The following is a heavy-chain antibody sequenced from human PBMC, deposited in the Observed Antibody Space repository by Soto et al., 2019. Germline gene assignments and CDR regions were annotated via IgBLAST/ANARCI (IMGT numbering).Heavy chain of an antibody. D-gene: IGHD6-13*01. J-gene: IGHJ5*02. Sequence: GGSLRRSFSASGFAFRSFTMNWVLQAPGKGLDLVSTISSNSAYIYYTYALSGRFTISIYNAKNSLHLQMNSLSAEDTAVYSCTRHPSRASSARGWFDPWGPGTLVRVSS. V-gene: IGHV3-21*01. CDR2: ISSNSAYI. CDR3: TRHPSRASSARGWFDP. CDR1: GFAFRSFT.